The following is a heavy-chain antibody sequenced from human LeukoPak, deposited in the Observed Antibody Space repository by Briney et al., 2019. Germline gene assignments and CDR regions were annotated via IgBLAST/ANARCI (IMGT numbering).Heavy chain of an antibody. CDR2: IIPIFGTA. CDR3: ARGITIFGVVISYYFDY. J-gene: IGHJ4*02. V-gene: IGHV1-69*05. D-gene: IGHD3-3*01. Sequence: SVKVSCKASGGTFSSYAISWVRQAPGQGLEWMGGIIPIFGTANYAQKLQSSVTITTDESTSTAYMGLSSLRSEDTAVYYCARGITIFGVVISYYFDYWGQGTLVTVSS. CDR1: GGTFSSYA.